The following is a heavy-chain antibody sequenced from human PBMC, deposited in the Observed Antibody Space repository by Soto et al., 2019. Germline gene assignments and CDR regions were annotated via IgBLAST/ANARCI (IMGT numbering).Heavy chain of an antibody. CDR2: ISTSGSTV. CDR3: VRYCSTTPCHGVATRTFDY. CDR1: RFTFSTYE. D-gene: IGHD2-2*01. V-gene: IGHV3-48*03. J-gene: IGHJ4*02. Sequence: GGSLRLSCAASRFTFSTYEMNWVRQAPGKGLGWVSYISTSGSTVYYADSVKGRFTISRDNTRNSLYLQMNSLRDEDTALYYCVRYCSTTPCHGVATRTFDYWGQGTLVTVSS.